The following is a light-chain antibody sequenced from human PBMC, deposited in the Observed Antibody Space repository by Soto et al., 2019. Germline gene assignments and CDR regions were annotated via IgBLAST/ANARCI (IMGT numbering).Light chain of an antibody. CDR1: NSNIGAGYD. V-gene: IGLV1-40*01. CDR3: QSYDSSLSGYV. CDR2: DDN. J-gene: IGLJ1*01. Sequence: QSVLTQPPSVSGAPGQRVTISCTGSNSNIGAGYDVHWYQQLPGTAPKLLIYDDNNRPSGVPDRFSGSKSGTSASLAITGLQAEDEADYYCQSYDSSLSGYVFGTGTRSPS.